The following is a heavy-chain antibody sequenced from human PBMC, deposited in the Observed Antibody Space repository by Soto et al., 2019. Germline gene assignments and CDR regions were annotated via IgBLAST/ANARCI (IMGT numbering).Heavy chain of an antibody. CDR2: IYHSGST. CDR1: GGSISSGGYS. CDR3: ARDPGL. J-gene: IGHJ2*01. V-gene: IGHV4-30-2*01. Sequence: QLQLQEYGSGLVKPSQTLSLTCAVSGGSISSGGYSWSWIRQPPGKGLEWIGHIYHSGSTYNNPAIKSQVTISVDMSKNQFSLKLRSVTASETAVYYCARDPGLWGRGTLGSVSS.